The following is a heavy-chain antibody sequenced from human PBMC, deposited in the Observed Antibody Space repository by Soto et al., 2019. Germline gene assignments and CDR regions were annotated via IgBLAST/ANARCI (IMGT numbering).Heavy chain of an antibody. Sequence: EVYLLESGGGTVQPGGSLRLSCAASRFTFRNYGMSWVRQGPGKGLEWVSGISPTGEQRFYVDSVKGRFFISRDNSKNTLSLEMSNLRADDTDVYYCAKRYGSGSYRDFNSYAGMDIWGQGTSVTVSA. J-gene: IGHJ6*01. CDR2: ISPTGEQR. D-gene: IGHD3-10*01. CDR3: AKRYGSGSYRDFNSYAGMDI. V-gene: IGHV3-23*01. CDR1: RFTFRNYG.